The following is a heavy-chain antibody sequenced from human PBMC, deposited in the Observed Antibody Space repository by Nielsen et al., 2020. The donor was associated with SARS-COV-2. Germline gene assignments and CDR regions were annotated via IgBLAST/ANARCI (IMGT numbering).Heavy chain of an antibody. CDR2: IYYSGST. Sequence: SETLSLTCTVSGGSISSSGYYWGWIRQPPGKGLEWIGSIYYSGSTYYNPSLKSRVTISVDTSKNQFSLRLSSVTAADTAVYYCARGHYDSSGYYEENWFDPWGQGTLVIVSS. CDR1: GGSISSSGYY. J-gene: IGHJ5*02. D-gene: IGHD3-22*01. V-gene: IGHV4-39*07. CDR3: ARGHYDSSGYYEENWFDP.